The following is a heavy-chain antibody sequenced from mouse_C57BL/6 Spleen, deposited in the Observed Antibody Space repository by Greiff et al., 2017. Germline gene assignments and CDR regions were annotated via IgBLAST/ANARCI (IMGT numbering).Heavy chain of an antibody. V-gene: IGHV1-55*01. CDR3: AKGRNDGYYAGAMDY. Sequence: QVQLQQPGAELVKPGASVKMSCKASGYTFTSYWITWVKQRPGQGLEWIGDIYPGSGSTNYNEKFKSKATLTVDTSSSTAYMQLSSLTSEDSAVYYCAKGRNDGYYAGAMDYWGQGTSVTVSS. CDR1: GYTFTSYW. CDR2: IYPGSGST. J-gene: IGHJ4*01. D-gene: IGHD2-3*01.